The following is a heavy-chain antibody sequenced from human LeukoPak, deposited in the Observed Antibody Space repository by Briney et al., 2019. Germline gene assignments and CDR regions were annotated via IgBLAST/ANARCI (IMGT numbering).Heavy chain of an antibody. V-gene: IGHV1-58*01. J-gene: IGHJ6*02. Sequence: AASVKVSCKASGFTFTSSAVQWVRQARGQRLEWIGWIVVGSGNTNYAQKFQERVTITRDMSTSTAYMELSSLRSEDTAVYYCARARLAAAGAYMDVWGQGTTVTVSS. CDR2: IVVGSGNT. CDR3: ARARLAAAGAYMDV. CDR1: GFTFTSSA. D-gene: IGHD6-13*01.